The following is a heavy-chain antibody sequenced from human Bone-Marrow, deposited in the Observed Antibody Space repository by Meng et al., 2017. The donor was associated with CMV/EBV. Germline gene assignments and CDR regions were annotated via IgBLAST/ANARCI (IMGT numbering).Heavy chain of an antibody. CDR2: INPNSGGT. CDR1: GYTFTGHY. D-gene: IGHD2-2*01. CDR3: ARTTIDGVVPAGDYYYYYGMDV. V-gene: IGHV1-2*02. J-gene: IGHJ6*02. Sequence: ASVKVSCKASGYTFTGHYMHWVRQAPGQGLEWMGWINPNSGGTNYAQKFQGRVTMTRDTSISTAYMELSRLRSDDTAVYYCARTTIDGVVPAGDYYYYYGMDVWGQGTTVTFSS.